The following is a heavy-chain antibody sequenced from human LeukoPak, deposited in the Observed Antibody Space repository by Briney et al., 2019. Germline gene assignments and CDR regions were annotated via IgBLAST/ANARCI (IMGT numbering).Heavy chain of an antibody. CDR2: ISSSSSYI. Sequence: SGGSLRLSCAASGFTFSSYSMNWVRQAPGKGLEWVSSISSSSSYIYYADSVKGRFTISRDNAKNSLYLQMNSLRAEDTAVYYCARGEVTAIQSWGQGTLVTVSS. CDR3: ARGEVTAIQS. D-gene: IGHD2-21*02. V-gene: IGHV3-21*01. CDR1: GFTFSSYS. J-gene: IGHJ5*02.